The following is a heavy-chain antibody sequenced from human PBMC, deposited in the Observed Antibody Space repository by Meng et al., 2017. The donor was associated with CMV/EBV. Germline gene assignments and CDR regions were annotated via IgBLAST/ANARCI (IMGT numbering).Heavy chain of an antibody. J-gene: IGHJ4*02. D-gene: IGHD1-26*01. CDR1: GYTLTGYY. CDR3: ARGNTINSGSYFYYFDY. Sequence: ASVKVSCKASGYTLTGYYMHWVRQAPGQGLEWMGWINPNSGGTNYAQKFQGRVTMTRDTSISIAYMELSRLRSDDTAVYYCARGNTINSGSYFYYFDYWGQGTLVTVSS. V-gene: IGHV1-2*02. CDR2: INPNSGGT.